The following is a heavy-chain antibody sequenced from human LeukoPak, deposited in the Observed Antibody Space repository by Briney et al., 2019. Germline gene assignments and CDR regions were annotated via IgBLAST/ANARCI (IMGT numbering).Heavy chain of an antibody. J-gene: IGHJ4*02. CDR1: GFTFGNAW. CDR2: IKSRTDGSTT. CDR3: TTVTTARLGFDY. Sequence: GGSLRLSCAASGFTFGNAWMSWVRQAPGKGLEWVGRIKSRTDGSTTDYAARVKCRFTRERDDNKKKLYQQMNSGKTEDTAVYYCTTVTTARLGFDYWGQGTLVTVSS. D-gene: IGHD1-1*01. V-gene: IGHV3-15*01.